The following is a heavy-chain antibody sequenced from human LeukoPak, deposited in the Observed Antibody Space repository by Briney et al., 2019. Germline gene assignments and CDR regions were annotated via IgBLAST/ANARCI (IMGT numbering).Heavy chain of an antibody. CDR2: IRYDESDK. V-gene: IGHV3-33*01. CDR1: GFTFSHYG. D-gene: IGHD6-25*01. Sequence: PGGSLRLSCATSGFTFSHYGMHWVRQAPGRGLDWVAHIRYDESDKYYADSVKGRFTISRDNAKNTLYLQMNSLRAEDTAVYYCARRSAAKDAFDIWGQGTMVTVSS. CDR3: ARRSAAKDAFDI. J-gene: IGHJ3*02.